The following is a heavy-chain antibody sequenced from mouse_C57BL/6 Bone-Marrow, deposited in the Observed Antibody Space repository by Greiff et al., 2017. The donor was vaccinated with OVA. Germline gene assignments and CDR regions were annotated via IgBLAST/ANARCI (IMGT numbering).Heavy chain of an antibody. Sequence: EVKVVESGPELVKPGASVKMSCKASGYTFTDYNMHWVKQSHGKSLEWIGYINPNNGGTSYNQKFKGKATLTVNKSSSTAYMELRSLTSEDSAVYYCASGYYGNSSFAYWGQGTLVTVSA. CDR3: ASGYYGNSSFAY. D-gene: IGHD2-1*01. CDR2: INPNNGGT. J-gene: IGHJ3*01. CDR1: GYTFTDYN. V-gene: IGHV1-22*01.